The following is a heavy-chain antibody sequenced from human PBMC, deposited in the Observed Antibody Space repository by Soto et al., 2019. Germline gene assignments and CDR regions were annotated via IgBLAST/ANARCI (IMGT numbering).Heavy chain of an antibody. CDR1: GFTVSSNY. V-gene: IGHV3-30*18. Sequence: VQLVESGGGLIQPGGSLRLSCAASGFTVSSNYMSWVRQAPGKGLEWVAVISYDGSNKYYADSVKGRFTISRDNSKNTLYMQMNSLRAEDTAVYYCAKEVPDGPRFDPWGQGTLVTVSS. CDR2: ISYDGSNK. CDR3: AKEVPDGPRFDP. J-gene: IGHJ5*02.